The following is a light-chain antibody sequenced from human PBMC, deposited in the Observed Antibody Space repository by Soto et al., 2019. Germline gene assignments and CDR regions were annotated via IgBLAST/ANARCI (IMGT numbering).Light chain of an antibody. CDR1: SSDVGGYNY. J-gene: IGLJ1*01. V-gene: IGLV2-14*01. CDR3: SSYTSSSTLSV. CDR2: DVS. Sequence: QSALTQPASVSGSPGQSITISCTGTSSDVGGYNYVSWYQQHPGKAPKLMIYDVSNRPSGVSNRFSGSKSGNTDSLTISGLQAEDEADYYCSSYTSSSTLSVFGTGTKLTVL.